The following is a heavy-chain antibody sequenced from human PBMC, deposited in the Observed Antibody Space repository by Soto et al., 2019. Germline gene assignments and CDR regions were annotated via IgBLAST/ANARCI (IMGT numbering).Heavy chain of an antibody. CDR1: GGTFSSYA. J-gene: IGHJ6*02. V-gene: IGHV1-69*13. Sequence: WASVKVSCKASGGTFSSYAISWVRQAPGQGLEWMGGIIPIFGTANYAQKFQGRVTITADESTSTAYMELSSLRSEDTAVYYCAIMDWPNGQPAAESSSSYYYGMDVWGQGTTVTVSS. CDR3: AIMDWPNGQPAAESSSSYYYGMDV. CDR2: IIPIFGTA. D-gene: IGHD2-2*01.